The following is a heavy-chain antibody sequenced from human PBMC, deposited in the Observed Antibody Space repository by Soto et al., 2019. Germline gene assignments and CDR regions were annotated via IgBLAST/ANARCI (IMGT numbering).Heavy chain of an antibody. D-gene: IGHD3-10*01. V-gene: IGHV3-33*01. Sequence: HPGGSLRLSCAASGFSFNTYAMNWVRQAPGKGLEWVAAIFYDGRNKYYADSVKGRFTVSRDNSENSLYLQMNSLRAADTAVYYCARSGMLRGVIITRLDLWGPGILVTVSS. CDR1: GFSFNTYA. CDR3: ARSGMLRGVIITRLDL. J-gene: IGHJ4*02. CDR2: IFYDGRNK.